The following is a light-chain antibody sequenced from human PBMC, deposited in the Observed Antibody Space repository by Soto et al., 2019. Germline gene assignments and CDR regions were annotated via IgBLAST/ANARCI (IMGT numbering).Light chain of an antibody. Sequence: EIVLTQSPCTLSLSPGERATLSCRASQSVSSSYLAWYQQTPGQAPRLLVYDTSYRATGVPDRFSGSGSGTDFTLTISRLEPEDAAVDYYQQYDSSPWTFGQGTKVEIK. V-gene: IGKV3-20*01. CDR1: QSVSSSY. CDR3: QQYDSSPWT. J-gene: IGKJ1*01. CDR2: DTS.